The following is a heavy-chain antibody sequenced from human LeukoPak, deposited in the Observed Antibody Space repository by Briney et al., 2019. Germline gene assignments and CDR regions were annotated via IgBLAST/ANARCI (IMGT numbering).Heavy chain of an antibody. CDR2: IVVGSGNT. CDR1: GFTFTTSA. D-gene: IGHD3-3*01. V-gene: IGHV1-58*01. Sequence: TSVKVSCKASGFTFTTSAVQWVRQARGQRLEWIGWIVVGSGNTNYAQKFQGRVTMTEDTSTDTAYMELSSLRSEDTAVYYCATDLPLRFLVSWGQGTLVTVSS. CDR3: ATDLPLRFLVS. J-gene: IGHJ5*02.